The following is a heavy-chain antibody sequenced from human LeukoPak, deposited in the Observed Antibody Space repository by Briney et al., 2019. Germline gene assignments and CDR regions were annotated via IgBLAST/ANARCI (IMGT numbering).Heavy chain of an antibody. CDR3: ARERGTTGTTIDY. V-gene: IGHV3-21*01. CDR2: ISSSSSYI. Sequence: MPGGSLRLSCAASGFTFSSYSMNWVRQAPGKGLEWVSSISSSSSYIYYAASVKGRFTISRDNAKNSLYLQMNSLRAEDTAVYYCARERGTTGTTIDYWGQGTLVTVSS. CDR1: GFTFSSYS. D-gene: IGHD1-1*01. J-gene: IGHJ4*02.